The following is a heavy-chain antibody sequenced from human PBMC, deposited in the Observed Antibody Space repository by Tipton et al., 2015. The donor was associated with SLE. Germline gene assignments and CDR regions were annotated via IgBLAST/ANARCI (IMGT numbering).Heavy chain of an antibody. Sequence: TLSLTCTVSGGSIIHNYWSWIRQPPGKGLEWIGYIYSSGSTNYNPSLKSRVTISVDTSKNQFSLKLSSVTAADTAVYYCARDHVDYSGSYWDWGQGTRVTVSS. V-gene: IGHV4-4*08. CDR1: GGSIIHNY. CDR3: ARDHVDYSGSYWD. CDR2: IYSSGST. D-gene: IGHD1-26*01. J-gene: IGHJ4*02.